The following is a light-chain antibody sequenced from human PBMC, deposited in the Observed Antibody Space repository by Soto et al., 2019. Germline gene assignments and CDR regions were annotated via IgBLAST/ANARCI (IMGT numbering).Light chain of an antibody. CDR2: EVN. V-gene: IGLV2-14*01. Sequence: QSALTQPASVSGSPGQSITISCTGTSSDVGSYNFVSWYQQHPGKAPKLLISEVNNRPSGVSNRFSGRKSGNTASLTISGLQAEDEADYYCSSYTSSSTLVVFGGGTKLTVL. J-gene: IGLJ2*01. CDR3: SSYTSSSTLVV. CDR1: SSDVGSYNF.